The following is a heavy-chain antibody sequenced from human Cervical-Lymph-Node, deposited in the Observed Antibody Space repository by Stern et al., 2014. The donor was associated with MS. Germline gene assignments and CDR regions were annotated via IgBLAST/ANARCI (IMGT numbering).Heavy chain of an antibody. CDR2: INPSGGST. D-gene: IGHD6-6*01. CDR3: ARDRGQLVADNWFDP. Sequence: DQLVQSGAEVKKPGASVKVSCKASGYTFTSYYMHWVRQAPGQGLEWMGIINPSGGSTSYAQKFQGRVTMTRDTSTSTVYMELSSLRSEDTAVYYCARDRGQLVADNWFDPWGQGTLVTVSS. J-gene: IGHJ5*02. V-gene: IGHV1-46*01. CDR1: GYTFTSYY.